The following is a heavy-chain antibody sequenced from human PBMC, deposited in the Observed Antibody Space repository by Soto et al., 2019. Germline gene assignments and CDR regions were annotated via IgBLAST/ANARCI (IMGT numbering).Heavy chain of an antibody. CDR3: GNDDADGWSYANYYFYGIDD. D-gene: IGHD1-26*01. J-gene: IGHJ6*02. CDR1: GFTFSSYG. Sequence: QVQLVESGGGVVQPGRSLRLSCAASGFTFSSYGMHWVRQAPGKGLEWVAVISYDGSNKYYADSVKGRFTISRDNSKNTMYLKINSMRSEYTDVYYCGNDDADGWSYANYYFYGIDDWGQGTTVTVSS. CDR2: ISYDGSNK. V-gene: IGHV3-30*18.